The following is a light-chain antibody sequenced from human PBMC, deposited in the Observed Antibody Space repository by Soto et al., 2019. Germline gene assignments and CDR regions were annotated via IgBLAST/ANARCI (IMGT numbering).Light chain of an antibody. CDR2: GAF. CDR1: QSVRTNY. J-gene: IGKJ5*01. V-gene: IGKV3-20*01. Sequence: EIVLTQSPGTLSLSPGERATLSCRASQSVRTNYLAWYQQKRGQAPWLLIYGAFNRAGGVPDRFSGSGSGTDFTLTVSRLEPEDFAVYYCQQYGSSITFGQGTRLEIK. CDR3: QQYGSSIT.